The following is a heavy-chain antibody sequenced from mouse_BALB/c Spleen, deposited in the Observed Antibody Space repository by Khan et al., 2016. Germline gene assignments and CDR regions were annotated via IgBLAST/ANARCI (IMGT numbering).Heavy chain of an antibody. Sequence: EVQLQESGPGLVKPSQSLSLTCSVTGYSITSGYYWNWIRQFPENKMEWMGYISYDGSSNYNPSLKNRISITRDTSKNQFFLKLNSVTTEDTATDYCASMITTGSFDYWGQGTTLTVSS. CDR1: GYSITSGYY. D-gene: IGHD2-4*01. CDR2: ISYDGSS. J-gene: IGHJ2*01. V-gene: IGHV3-6*02. CDR3: ASMITTGSFDY.